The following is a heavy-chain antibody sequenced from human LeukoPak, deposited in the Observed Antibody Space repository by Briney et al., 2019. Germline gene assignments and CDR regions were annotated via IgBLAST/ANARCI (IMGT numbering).Heavy chain of an antibody. J-gene: IGHJ4*02. Sequence: GGSLRLSCAASGLTVSSSYMNWVRQAPGKGLEWVSVTYSSGNTYYADSVKGRFTVSRDNSKNTLYLQMNSLSPDDTAVYYCARRINTAWGIDYWGQGTLVTVAS. CDR1: GLTVSSSY. CDR2: TYSSGNT. D-gene: IGHD3-16*01. V-gene: IGHV3-53*01. CDR3: ARRINTAWGIDY.